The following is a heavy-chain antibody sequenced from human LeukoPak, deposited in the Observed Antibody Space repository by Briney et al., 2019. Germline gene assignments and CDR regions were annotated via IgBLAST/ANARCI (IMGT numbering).Heavy chain of an antibody. J-gene: IGHJ4*02. CDR1: GFTFNSYA. CDR3: VKGLPGYGGHLDY. V-gene: IGHV3-64D*06. Sequence: GSLRLSCSASGFTFNSYAMHWVRQAPGKGLEYVSLISSNGGSTYYANSVKGRFTISRDNSKNALHLEMSSLRVEDTAVYYCVKGLPGYGGHLDYWGQGTLVTVSS. CDR2: ISSNGGST. D-gene: IGHD6-13*01.